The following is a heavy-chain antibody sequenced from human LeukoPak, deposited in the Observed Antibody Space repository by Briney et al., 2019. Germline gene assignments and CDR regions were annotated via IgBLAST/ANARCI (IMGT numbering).Heavy chain of an antibody. V-gene: IGHV1-46*01. J-gene: IGHJ6*02. CDR2: INPSGGST. CDR1: GYTFTSYG. D-gene: IGHD6-19*01. CDR3: ARDKDAPGYSSGWRQYYYGMDV. Sequence: ASVKVSCKASGYTFTSYGISWVRQAPGQGLEWMGIINPSGGSTIYAQRFHGTVTMTRDMSTSTVYMELSSLRSEDTAIYYCARDKDAPGYSSGWRQYYYGMDVWGQGTTVTVSS.